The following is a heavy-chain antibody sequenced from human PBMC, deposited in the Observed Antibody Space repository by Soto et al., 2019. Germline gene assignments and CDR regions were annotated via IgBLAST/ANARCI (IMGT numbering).Heavy chain of an antibody. Sequence: PGGSLRLSCAASGFTFSSYGMHWVRQAPGKGLEWVAVISYDGSNKYYADSVKGRFTISRDNSKNTLYLQMNSLRAEDTAVYYCAKDADERITIFGVVTCYMDVWGKGTTVTV. D-gene: IGHD3-3*01. J-gene: IGHJ6*03. CDR2: ISYDGSNK. CDR1: GFTFSSYG. V-gene: IGHV3-30*18. CDR3: AKDADERITIFGVVTCYMDV.